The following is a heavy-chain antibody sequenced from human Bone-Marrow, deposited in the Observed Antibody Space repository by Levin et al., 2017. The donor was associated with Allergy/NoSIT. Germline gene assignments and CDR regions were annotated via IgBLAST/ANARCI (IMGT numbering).Heavy chain of an antibody. CDR3: ARYDGYCSSATCYPNHIDY. Sequence: GSLRLSCKGSGYRSTSYWIGWVRQMPGQGLEWMGIVYPRDSDTRYSPSFQGRVTISADKSINTAYLQWSSLKASDTGIYYCARYDGYCSSATCYPNHIDYWGQGILLTVSS. CDR2: VYPRDSDT. V-gene: IGHV5-51*01. J-gene: IGHJ4*02. CDR1: GYRSTSYW. D-gene: IGHD2-2*03.